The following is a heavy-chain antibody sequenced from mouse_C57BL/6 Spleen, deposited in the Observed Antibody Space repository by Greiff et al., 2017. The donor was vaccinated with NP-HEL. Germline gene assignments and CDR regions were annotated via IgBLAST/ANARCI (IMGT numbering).Heavy chain of an antibody. Sequence: QVQLQQPGAELVKPGASVKLSCKASGYTFTSYWMHWVKQRPGQGLEWIGMIHPNSGSTNYNEKFKSKATLTVDKSSSTAYMQLSSLTSEDSAVYYCARRTAQAHYYAMDYWGQGTSVTVSS. D-gene: IGHD3-2*02. V-gene: IGHV1-64*01. J-gene: IGHJ4*01. CDR1: GYTFTSYW. CDR2: IHPNSGST. CDR3: ARRTAQAHYYAMDY.